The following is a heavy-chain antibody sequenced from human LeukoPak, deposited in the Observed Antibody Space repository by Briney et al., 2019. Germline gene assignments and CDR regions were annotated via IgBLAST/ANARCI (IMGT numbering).Heavy chain of an antibody. CDR3: AKGYSGPHY. CDR2: ISYDGSNK. D-gene: IGHD5-12*01. Sequence: GRSLRLSCAASGFTFSSYAMHWVRQAPGKGLEWVAVISYDGSNKYYADSVKGRFTISRDNSNNTLYLQMNSLRAEDTAVYYCAKGYSGPHYWSQGTLVTVSS. J-gene: IGHJ4*02. V-gene: IGHV3-30-3*01. CDR1: GFTFSSYA.